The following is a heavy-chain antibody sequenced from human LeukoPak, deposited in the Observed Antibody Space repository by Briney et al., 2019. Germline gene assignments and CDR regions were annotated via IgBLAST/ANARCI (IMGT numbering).Heavy chain of an antibody. CDR2: IYYSGST. V-gene: IGHV4-61*01. J-gene: IGHJ3*02. CDR1: GGSISSSSYY. CDR3: ARARQAIVVVVAAVNDAFDI. D-gene: IGHD2-15*01. Sequence: SETLSLTCTVSGGSISSSSYYWSWIRQPPGKGLEWIGYIYYSGSTNYNPSLKSRVTISVDTSKNQFSLKLSSVTAADTAVYYCARARQAIVVVVAAVNDAFDIWGQGTMVTVSS.